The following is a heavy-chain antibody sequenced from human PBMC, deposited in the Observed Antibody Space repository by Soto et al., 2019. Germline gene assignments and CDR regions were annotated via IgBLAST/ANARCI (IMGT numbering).Heavy chain of an antibody. D-gene: IGHD3-22*01. CDR2: LDPEDDET. CDR1: GYTLTELS. CDR3: ATANYYDSSGYYPPLDY. V-gene: IGHV1-24*01. Sequence: ASVKVSCKVSGYTLTELSMHWVRQAPGKGLEWMGGLDPEDDETIYAQKFQGRVTMTEDTSTDTAYMELSSLRSEDTAVYYCATANYYDSSGYYPPLDYWCQATLVTVSS. J-gene: IGHJ4*02.